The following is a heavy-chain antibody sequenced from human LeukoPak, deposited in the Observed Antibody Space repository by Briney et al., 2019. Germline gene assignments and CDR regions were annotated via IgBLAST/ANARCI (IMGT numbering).Heavy chain of an antibody. CDR2: ISSSSSYI. V-gene: IGHV3-21*01. CDR1: GFTFSSYA. Sequence: GGSLRLSCAASGFTFSSYAMSWVRQAPGKGLEWVSSISSSSSYIYYADSVKGRFTISRDSAKNSLYLQMNSLRAEDTAVYYCARDRKDDFWSGYYWPTGVPFDYWGQGTLVTVSS. CDR3: ARDRKDDFWSGYYWPTGVPFDY. D-gene: IGHD3-3*01. J-gene: IGHJ4*02.